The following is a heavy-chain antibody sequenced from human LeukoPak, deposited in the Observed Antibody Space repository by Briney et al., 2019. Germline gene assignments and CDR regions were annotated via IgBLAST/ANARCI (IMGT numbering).Heavy chain of an antibody. D-gene: IGHD6-19*01. J-gene: IGHJ4*02. CDR1: GGSISNYY. CDR3: ARGSIGSDY. Sequence: SETLSLTCTVSGGSISNYYWSWIRQPPGKGLEWVGYIYYIGNTNYNPSPKSRVTIPVDTYKNQFSLKLSSVAAAYTAVYYCARGSIGSDYWGQGTLVTVSS. V-gene: IGHV4-59*01. CDR2: IYYIGNT.